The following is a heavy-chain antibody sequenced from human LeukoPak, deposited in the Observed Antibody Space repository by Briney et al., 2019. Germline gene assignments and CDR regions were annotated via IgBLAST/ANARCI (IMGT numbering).Heavy chain of an antibody. D-gene: IGHD4-17*01. CDR1: GFTFSNAW. Sequence: GGSLRLSCAAAGFTFSNAWMNWVRQAPGKGLEWVGRIKSKTDGGTADYAAPVKGRFTISRDDSRNTLYLQMDSLKTEDTAVYYCTSDTTHDYGDYIGAFDIWGQGTMVTVSS. V-gene: IGHV3-15*07. J-gene: IGHJ3*02. CDR3: TSDTTHDYGDYIGAFDI. CDR2: IKSKTDGGTA.